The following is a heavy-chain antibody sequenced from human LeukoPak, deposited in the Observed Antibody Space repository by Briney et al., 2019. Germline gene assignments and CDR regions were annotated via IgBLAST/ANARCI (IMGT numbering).Heavy chain of an antibody. CDR3: AELGITMIGGV. D-gene: IGHD3-10*02. V-gene: IGHV3-48*03. CDR1: GFTFSSYE. CDR2: ISSSGSTI. J-gene: IGHJ6*04. Sequence: GGSLRLSCAASGFTFSSYEMNWVRQAPGKGLEWVSYISSSGSTIHYADSVKGRFTISRDNAKDSLYLQMNSLRAEDTAVYYCAELGITMIGGVWGKGTTVTISS.